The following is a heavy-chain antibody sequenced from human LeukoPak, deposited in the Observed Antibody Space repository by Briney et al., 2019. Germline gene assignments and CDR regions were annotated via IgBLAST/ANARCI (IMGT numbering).Heavy chain of an antibody. Sequence: GGSLRLSCAAPGFPFNTYNIHWIRQAPGRGLEWVSFIRNDETEIHYADFAKGRFTISRDKSRNSLYLQMNSLRPDDTALYYCAKDGGRYRFDYWGQGTMVTVSS. V-gene: IGHV3-30*02. CDR1: GFPFNTYN. D-gene: IGHD3-16*02. J-gene: IGHJ4*02. CDR3: AKDGGRYRFDY. CDR2: IRNDETEI.